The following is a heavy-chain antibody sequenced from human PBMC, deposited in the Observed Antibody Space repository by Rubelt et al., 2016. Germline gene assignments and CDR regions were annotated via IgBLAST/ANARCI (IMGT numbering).Heavy chain of an antibody. D-gene: IGHD6-19*01. CDR2: VWYDGSHQ. J-gene: IGHJ2*01. V-gene: IGHV3-33*01. Sequence: LWGRGGGVVQPGRSLRLSCAPSGFTFSSHGMHWVRQAPGKGLEWVAVVWYDGSHQYYGDSVKGRFTISRDNSKKTLYLQMNSLRAEDTGMYYCARDRRQWLQMDWYFDLWGRGTLVTVSS. CDR1: GFTFSSHG. CDR3: ARDRRQWLQMDWYFDL.